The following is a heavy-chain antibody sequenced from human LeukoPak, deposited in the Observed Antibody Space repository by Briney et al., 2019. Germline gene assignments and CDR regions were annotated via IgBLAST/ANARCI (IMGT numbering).Heavy chain of an antibody. D-gene: IGHD6-13*01. J-gene: IGHJ4*02. CDR2: ISTTATSYAT. CDR3: SRHEYSSTWYEDY. V-gene: IGHV3-73*01. CDR1: GFTFSGSA. Sequence: GGSLRLSCAASGFTFSGSAMHWVRQASGKGLEWVGRISTTATSYATAYAASVKGRFTISRDDSKNTAYLQMSSLQTEDTAVYYCSRHEYSSTWYEDYWGQGTLVTVSS.